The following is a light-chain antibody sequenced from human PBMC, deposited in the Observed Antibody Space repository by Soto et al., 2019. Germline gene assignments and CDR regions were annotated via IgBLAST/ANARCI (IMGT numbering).Light chain of an antibody. Sequence: DIQMTQSPSTLSASVGDRVTITCRASQTIDSWLAWYQQRPGKPPNLLIYKASTLASGVPSRFSGSGSGTEFTLTISSLQSEDFAVYYCQQYNNWPPLTFGGGTKVDI. CDR2: KAS. CDR3: QQYNNWPPLT. J-gene: IGKJ4*01. V-gene: IGKV1-5*03. CDR1: QTIDSW.